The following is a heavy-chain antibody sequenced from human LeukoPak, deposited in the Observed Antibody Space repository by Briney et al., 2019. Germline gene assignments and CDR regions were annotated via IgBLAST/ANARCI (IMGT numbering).Heavy chain of an antibody. CDR3: ARGEFGIDY. V-gene: IGHV1-69*05. Sequence: GASVKVSCKASGGTFISYAISWVRQAPGQGLEWVGRIIPIFGTANYAQKFQGRVTITTDESTSTAYMELSSLRSEDTAVYYCARGEFGIDYWGQGTLVTVSS. D-gene: IGHD3-10*01. J-gene: IGHJ4*02. CDR2: IIPIFGTA. CDR1: GGTFISYA.